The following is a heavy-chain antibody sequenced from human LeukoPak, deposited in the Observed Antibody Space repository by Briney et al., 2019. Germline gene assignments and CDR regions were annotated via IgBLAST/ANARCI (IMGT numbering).Heavy chain of an antibody. CDR1: GFTFSDYY. CDR2: ISSSGSTI. CDR3: ARGLGYCSGGSCPRRAFAI. Sequence: PGGSLRLSCTASGFTFSDYYMSWIHQAPRKGLEWVCFISSSGSTIYYADSMKGRFTISRDNAKNSVYLQMNSLRAEDTAVYYCARGLGYCSGGSCPRRAFAIWGQGTVVTVSS. D-gene: IGHD2-15*01. V-gene: IGHV3-11*01. J-gene: IGHJ3*02.